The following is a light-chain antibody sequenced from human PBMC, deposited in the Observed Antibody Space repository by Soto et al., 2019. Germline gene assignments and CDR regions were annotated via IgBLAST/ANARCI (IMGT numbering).Light chain of an antibody. Sequence: EIVLTQSPGTLSLPPGERATLSCRASQSISSSYLAWYQQKPGQAPRLLIYGASSRATGIPDRFSGSGSGTDFTLTISRLEPEDFAVYYCQQYGSSFWTFGQGTKVDIK. J-gene: IGKJ1*01. CDR2: GAS. CDR1: QSISSSY. CDR3: QQYGSSFWT. V-gene: IGKV3-20*01.